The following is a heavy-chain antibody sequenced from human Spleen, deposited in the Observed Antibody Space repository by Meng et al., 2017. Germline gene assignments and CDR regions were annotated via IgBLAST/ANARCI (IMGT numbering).Heavy chain of an antibody. J-gene: IGHJ4*02. D-gene: IGHD6-19*01. CDR3: ARDHGSGWYFYDIYFDY. CDR2: INHSGST. CDR1: GGSFSGYY. V-gene: IGHV4-34*01. Sequence: WGAGLLKPSETLALTFAGYGGSFSGYYWSWIRQPPGKGLEWIGEINHSGSTNYNPSLKSRVTISVDTSKNQFSLKLSSVTAADTAVYYCARDHGSGWYFYDIYFDYWGQGTLVTVSS.